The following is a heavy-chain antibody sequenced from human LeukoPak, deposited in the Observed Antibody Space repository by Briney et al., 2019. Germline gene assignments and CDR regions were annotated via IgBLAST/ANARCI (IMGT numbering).Heavy chain of an antibody. V-gene: IGHV1-2*06. J-gene: IGHJ4*02. CDR1: GYTFTGYY. D-gene: IGHD1-7*01. Sequence: ASVKVSCKASGYTFTGYYMHWVRQAPGQGLEWMGRINPNSGGTNYAQKFQGRVTMTRDTSISTAYMELSRLRSDDTAVYYCAREGPAWNWPPFDYWGQGTLVTVSS. CDR3: AREGPAWNWPPFDY. CDR2: INPNSGGT.